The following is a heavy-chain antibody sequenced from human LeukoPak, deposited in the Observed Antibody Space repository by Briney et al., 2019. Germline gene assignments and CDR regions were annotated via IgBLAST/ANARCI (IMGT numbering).Heavy chain of an antibody. CDR3: ARDAYGSGSYGGLYGMDV. Sequence: SVKVSCKASGGTFSSHAISWVRQAPGQGLEWMGGIIPIFGTANYAQKFQGRVTITADKSTSTAYMELSSLRSEDTAVYYCARDAYGSGSYGGLYGMDVWGKGTTVTVSS. V-gene: IGHV1-69*06. CDR1: GGTFSSHA. CDR2: IIPIFGTA. J-gene: IGHJ6*04. D-gene: IGHD3-10*01.